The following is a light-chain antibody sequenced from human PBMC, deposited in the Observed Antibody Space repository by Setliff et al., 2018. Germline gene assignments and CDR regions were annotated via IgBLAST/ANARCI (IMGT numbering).Light chain of an antibody. J-gene: IGLJ1*01. V-gene: IGLV2-8*01. CDR1: SGDVFGYNY. CDR3: NAYTSGTTYV. Sequence: QSVLAQPPSASGSPGQSVTISCTGTSGDVFGYNYVSWYQQHPGKAPKLMIYGVTKRPSGVPDRFSGSKSGNTASLTVSGLQAEDEADYYCNAYTSGTTYVFGTGTKVTVL. CDR2: GVT.